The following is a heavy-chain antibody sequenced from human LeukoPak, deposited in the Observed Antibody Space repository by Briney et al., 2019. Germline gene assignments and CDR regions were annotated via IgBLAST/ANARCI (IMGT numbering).Heavy chain of an antibody. CDR1: GYTFSSFY. V-gene: IGHV1-46*01. Sequence: ASVNVSCKAVGYTFSSFYIRWVRQAPGQGLEWMGLINPSGGSTTFAERFQGRVAMTTDRSTDTVYMELRSLKSEGTAFYYCARILRRHGTTFDYWGQGTLVTVSS. J-gene: IGHJ4*02. CDR3: ARILRRHGTTFDY. D-gene: IGHD2/OR15-2a*01. CDR2: INPSGGST.